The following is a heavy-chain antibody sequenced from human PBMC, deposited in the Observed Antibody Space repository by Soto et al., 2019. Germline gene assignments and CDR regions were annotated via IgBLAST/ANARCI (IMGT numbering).Heavy chain of an antibody. CDR1: GGSFSGYY. J-gene: IGHJ1*01. D-gene: IGHD3-10*01. CDR3: AAGIGLRRGGFGFQH. V-gene: IGHV4-34*01. CDR2: INHSGST. Sequence: QVQLQQWGAGLLKPSETLSLTCAVYGGSFSGYYWSWIRQPPGKGLEWIGEINHSGSTNYNPSLTRRVTSSVETSKNQFSLELGSVTAADTAVHYYAAGIGLRRGGFGFQHCGQGALVPV.